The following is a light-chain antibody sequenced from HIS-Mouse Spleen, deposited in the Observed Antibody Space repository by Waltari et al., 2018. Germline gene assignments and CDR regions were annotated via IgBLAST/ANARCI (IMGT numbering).Light chain of an antibody. CDR2: EDS. CDR1: ALPPKY. V-gene: IGLV3-10*01. Sequence: SYELTQPPSVSVSPGQTARITCYGDALPPKYAYLYQQKSGQAPVLVIYEDSKRPSGIPERFSGSSSGTMATLTISGAQVEDEADYYCYSTDSSGNHRVFGGGTKLTVL. CDR3: YSTDSSGNHRV. J-gene: IGLJ2*01.